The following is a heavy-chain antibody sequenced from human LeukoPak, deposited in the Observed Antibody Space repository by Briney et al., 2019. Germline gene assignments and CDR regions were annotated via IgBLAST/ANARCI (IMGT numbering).Heavy chain of an antibody. Sequence: ASVKVSCKASGYTFTGYYMHWVRQAPGQGLEGMGWINPNSGGTNYAQKFQGWVTMTRDTSISTAYMELSRLRSDDTAVYYCARDLGGTMVRGVIANYGMDVWGKGTTVTVSS. CDR1: GYTFTGYY. CDR3: ARDLGGTMVRGVIANYGMDV. J-gene: IGHJ6*04. CDR2: INPNSGGT. D-gene: IGHD3-10*01. V-gene: IGHV1-2*04.